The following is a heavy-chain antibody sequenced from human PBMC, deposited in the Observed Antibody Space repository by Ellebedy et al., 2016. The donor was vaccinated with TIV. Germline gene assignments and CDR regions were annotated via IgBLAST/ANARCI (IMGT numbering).Heavy chain of an antibody. CDR2: IYYSGGA. Sequence: MPSETLSLTCTVSGDSISPYYWNWIRQPPGKGLEWIGYIYYSGGANYNPSLKSRVTISVDRSKNQFSLNLSSVTAADTAMYYCARQHDPKYNNYMDVWGKGTTVTVSS. CDR1: GDSISPYY. V-gene: IGHV4-59*01. J-gene: IGHJ6*03. CDR3: ARQHDPKYNNYMDV.